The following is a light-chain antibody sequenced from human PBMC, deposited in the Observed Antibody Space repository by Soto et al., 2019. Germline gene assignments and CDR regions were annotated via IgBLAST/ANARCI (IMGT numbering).Light chain of an antibody. CDR3: QQFDDLPLWT. J-gene: IGKJ1*01. CDR1: QSVRSTY. V-gene: IGKV3-20*01. CDR2: AAS. Sequence: EIVLTQSPGTLSLSPGESATVSCRASQSVRSTYVAWYQQKPGQAPRLLIYAASSRATGISDRFSGSGSGTYFTLTISRLEPGDSAVYFCQQFDDLPLWTFGQGTKVEV.